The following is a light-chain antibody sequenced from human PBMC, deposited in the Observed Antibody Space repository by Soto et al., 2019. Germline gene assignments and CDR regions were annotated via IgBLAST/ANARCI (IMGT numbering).Light chain of an antibody. CDR1: QSVGSY. CDR3: QQYGTSPRT. CDR2: DAS. V-gene: IGKV3-11*01. Sequence: IVLPQSPATLSLSPGERATLSCRASQSVGSYLAWQEPKAAQPPRLLTYDASNRATGIPARFSGSGSGTDFTLSISRLEPEDFAVYYCQQYGTSPRTFGQGTKVDIK. J-gene: IGKJ1*01.